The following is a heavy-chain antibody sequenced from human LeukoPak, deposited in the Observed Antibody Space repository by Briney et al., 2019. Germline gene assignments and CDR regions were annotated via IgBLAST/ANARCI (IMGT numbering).Heavy chain of an antibody. J-gene: IGHJ5*02. V-gene: IGHV3-30*18. Sequence: PGGSLRLSCVASGFTLSSYGMHWVRQAPGKGLEGVAMMSYDGNGEYYVDSVKGRFTISRDTSKNTLYLQMNSLRAEDTAIYYCAKDYVGSIWCNWFDPWGQGTLVTVSS. CDR2: MSYDGNGE. CDR3: AKDYVGSIWCNWFDP. CDR1: GFTLSSYG. D-gene: IGHD6-13*01.